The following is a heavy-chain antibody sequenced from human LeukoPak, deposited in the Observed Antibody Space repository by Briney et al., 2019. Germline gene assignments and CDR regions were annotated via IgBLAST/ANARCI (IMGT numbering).Heavy chain of an antibody. CDR1: GGSISSGGYY. J-gene: IGHJ4*02. Sequence: SETLSLTCTVSGGSISSGGYYWSWIRQHPGKGLEWIGYIYYSGSTYYNPSLKSRVTISVGTSKNQFSLKLSSVTAADTAVYYCARRTPMATIDYWGQGTLVTVSS. CDR3: ARRTPMATIDY. D-gene: IGHD3-10*01. V-gene: IGHV4-31*03. CDR2: IYYSGST.